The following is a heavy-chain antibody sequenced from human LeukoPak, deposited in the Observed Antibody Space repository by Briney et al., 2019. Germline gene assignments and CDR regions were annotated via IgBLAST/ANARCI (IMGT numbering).Heavy chain of an antibody. V-gene: IGHV3-11*04. D-gene: IGHD5-18*01. CDR3: ARDLGYSYGYGEFDY. J-gene: IGHJ4*02. CDR2: IGSSGSTI. Sequence: KAGGSLRLSCAASGFTFSDYYMSWIRQAPGKGLELVSYIGSSGSTIYYADSVKGRFTISTDNAKNSLYLQMNSLRAEDTAVYYCARDLGYSYGYGEFDYWGQGTLVTVSS. CDR1: GFTFSDYY.